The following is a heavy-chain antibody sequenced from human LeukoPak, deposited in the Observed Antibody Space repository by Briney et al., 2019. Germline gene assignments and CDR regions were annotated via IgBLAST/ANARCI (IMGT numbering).Heavy chain of an antibody. CDR1: GFTFSSCA. Sequence: GGSLRLSCAASGFTFSSCAMHWVRQAPGKGLEYVSAISSNGGSTYYANSVKGRFTISRDNSKNTLYLQMGSLRAEDMAVYYCVRGNIVVVPAANDYWGQGTLVTVSS. CDR2: ISSNGGST. J-gene: IGHJ4*02. V-gene: IGHV3-64*01. CDR3: VRGNIVVVPAANDY. D-gene: IGHD2-2*01.